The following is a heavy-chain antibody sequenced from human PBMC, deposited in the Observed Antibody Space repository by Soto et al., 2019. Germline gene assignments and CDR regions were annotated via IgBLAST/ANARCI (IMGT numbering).Heavy chain of an antibody. D-gene: IGHD5-18*01. CDR3: VRDMWYSFVN. CDR2: ISSTSSTI. CDR1: GFTFSSYS. J-gene: IGHJ4*02. Sequence: EVQLVESGGGLVQPGGSLRLSCAASGFTFSSYSMNWVRQAPGKGLEWVSYISSTSSTIFYADSVKGRFTISRDNAENSLYLQMNSLRAEDTAVYYCVRDMWYSFVNWGQGTLVTISS. V-gene: IGHV3-48*01.